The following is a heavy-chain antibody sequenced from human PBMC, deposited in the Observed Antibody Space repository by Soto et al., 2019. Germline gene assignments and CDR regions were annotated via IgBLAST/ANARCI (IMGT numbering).Heavy chain of an antibody. CDR1: GYTFTSYY. V-gene: IGHV1-46*01. Sequence: ASVKVSCKASGYTFTSYYMHWVRQAPGQGLEWMGIINPSGGSTSYAQKFQGRVTMTRDTSTSTVYMELSSLRSEDTAAYYCARGITYYDILTGYPPLTPYYYYGMDVWGQGTTVTVSS. J-gene: IGHJ6*02. CDR2: INPSGGST. CDR3: ARGITYYDILTGYPPLTPYYYYGMDV. D-gene: IGHD3-9*01.